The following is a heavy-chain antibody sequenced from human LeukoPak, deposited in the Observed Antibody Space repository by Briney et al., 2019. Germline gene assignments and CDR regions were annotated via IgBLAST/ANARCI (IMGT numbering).Heavy chain of an antibody. CDR1: GFTFSDYY. V-gene: IGHV3-11*01. CDR3: ARDQYYYDSSGSYLVDY. D-gene: IGHD3-22*01. J-gene: IGHJ4*02. CDR2: ISSSGSTI. Sequence: PGGSLRLSCAASGFTFSDYYMSWIRQAPGKGLEWVSYISSSGSTIYYADSVKGRFTISRDNAKNSLYLQMNSLRAEDTAVYYCARDQYYYDSSGSYLVDYWGQGTLVTVSS.